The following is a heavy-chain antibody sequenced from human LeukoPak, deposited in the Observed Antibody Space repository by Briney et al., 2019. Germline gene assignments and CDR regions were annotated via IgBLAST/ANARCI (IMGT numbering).Heavy chain of an antibody. D-gene: IGHD3-22*01. Sequence: PSETLSLTCAVYGGSFSGYYWSWIRQPPGKGLEWIGEINHSGSTNYNPSLKSRVTISVDTSKNQFSLKLSSVTAADTAVYYCARGGDSSGYYHFDYWGQGTLVTVSS. CDR3: ARGGDSSGYYHFDY. J-gene: IGHJ4*02. CDR1: GGSFSGYY. V-gene: IGHV4-34*01. CDR2: INHSGST.